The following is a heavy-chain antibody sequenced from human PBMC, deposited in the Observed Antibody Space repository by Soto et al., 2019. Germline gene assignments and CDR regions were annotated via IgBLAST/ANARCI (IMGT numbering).Heavy chain of an antibody. V-gene: IGHV1-8*01. CDR1: GYTFTSYD. D-gene: IGHD3-10*01. J-gene: IGHJ4*02. Sequence: QVQLVQSGAEVKKPGASVKVSCKASGYTFTSYDINWVRQATGQGLEWMGWINPNSGNTGYAQKYHGRVTMTRKTSISTAYMALSSLRSEDPSVYYCARGGGIYGSGTGDPRFDYWGQGPLVTVSS. CDR2: INPNSGNT. CDR3: ARGGGIYGSGTGDPRFDY.